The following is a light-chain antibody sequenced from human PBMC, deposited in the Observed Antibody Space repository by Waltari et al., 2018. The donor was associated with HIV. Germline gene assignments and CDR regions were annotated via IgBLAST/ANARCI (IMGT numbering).Light chain of an antibody. CDR1: SSNIGAGYD. Sequence: QSVLPQPPSVSGAPGQRVTISCTGSSSNIGAGYDVHWYQQLPGTAPKLLIYGNSDRPSGVPDRFSGSKSGTSASLAITGLQAEDEADYFCQSYDSSLSGVIFGGGTKLTVL. J-gene: IGLJ2*01. CDR3: QSYDSSLSGVI. CDR2: GNS. V-gene: IGLV1-40*01.